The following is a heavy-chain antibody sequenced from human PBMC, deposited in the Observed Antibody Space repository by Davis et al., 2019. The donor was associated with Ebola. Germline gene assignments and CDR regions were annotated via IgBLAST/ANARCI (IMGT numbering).Heavy chain of an antibody. CDR3: ARVDDILIHYFDY. CDR1: GYTFTSYA. V-gene: IGHV1-69*06. Sequence: AASVKVSCKASGYTFTSYAMNWVRQAPGQGLEWMGGIIPIFGTANYAQKFQGRVTITADKSTSTAYMELSSLRSEDTAVYYCARVDDILIHYFDYWGQGTLVTVSS. D-gene: IGHD3-9*01. J-gene: IGHJ4*02. CDR2: IIPIFGTA.